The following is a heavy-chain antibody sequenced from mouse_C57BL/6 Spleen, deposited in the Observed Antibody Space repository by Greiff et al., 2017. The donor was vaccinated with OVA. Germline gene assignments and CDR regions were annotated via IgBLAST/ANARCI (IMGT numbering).Heavy chain of an antibody. J-gene: IGHJ4*01. CDR2: INPYNGDT. Sequence: VQLQQPGPELVKPGASVKLSCKASGYSFTGYFMNWVMQSHGQSLEWIGRINPYNGDTFYNQKFKGKATLTVDKSSSTAHMELRSLTSEDSAVYYCAIYYDYDYAMDYWGQGTSVTVSS. V-gene: IGHV1-20*01. CDR1: GYSFTGYF. CDR3: AIYYDYDYAMDY. D-gene: IGHD2-4*01.